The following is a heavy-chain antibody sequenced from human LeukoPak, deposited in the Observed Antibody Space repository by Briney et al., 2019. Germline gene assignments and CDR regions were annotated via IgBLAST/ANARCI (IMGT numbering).Heavy chain of an antibody. V-gene: IGHV4-34*01. CDR1: GGSFSGYY. J-gene: IGHJ5*02. CDR2: INHSGST. D-gene: IGHD3-3*01. Sequence: SETLSLTCAVYGGSFSGYYWSWIRQPPGKGLEWIGEINHSGSTNYNPSLKSRVTISVDTSKNQFSLKLSSVTAADTAVYYCAGGNDFWSGYRWFDPWGQGTLVTVSS. CDR3: AGGNDFWSGYRWFDP.